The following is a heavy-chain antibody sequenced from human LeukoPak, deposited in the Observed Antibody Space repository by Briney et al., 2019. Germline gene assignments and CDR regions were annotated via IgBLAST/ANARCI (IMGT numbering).Heavy chain of an antibody. J-gene: IGHJ4*02. CDR2: IIPIFGTA. V-gene: IGHV1-69*05. CDR3: ARDLPGDSNYRY. D-gene: IGHD4-11*01. CDR1: GGTFSSYA. Sequence: GASVKVSCKASGGTFSSYAISWVRQAPGQGLEWMGGIIPIFGTANYAQKFQGRVTITTDESTSTAYMELSSLRSEDTAVYYCARDLPGDSNYRYWGQGTLVTVSS.